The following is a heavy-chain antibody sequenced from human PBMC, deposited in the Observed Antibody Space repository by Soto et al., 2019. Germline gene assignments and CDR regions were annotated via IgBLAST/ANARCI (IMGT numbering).Heavy chain of an antibody. V-gene: IGHV3-30*18. CDR3: AKPWRCGGELPYYAMDV. CDR1: GFTFSSYG. J-gene: IGHJ6*02. Sequence: QVQLVESGGGVVQPGRSLRLSCAASGFTFSSYGMHWVRQAPGKGLDWVAVISYDGSNRYYADSVKGRFTISRDNSKNTLFLQMNSLRAEDTAVYYCAKPWRCGGELPYYAMDVWGQGTTVTVSS. D-gene: IGHD2-8*02. CDR2: ISYDGSNR.